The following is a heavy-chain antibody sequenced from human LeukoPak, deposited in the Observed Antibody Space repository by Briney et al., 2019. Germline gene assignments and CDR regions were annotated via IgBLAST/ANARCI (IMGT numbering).Heavy chain of an antibody. CDR2: INPNSGGT. J-gene: IGHJ4*02. CDR1: GYTFTGYF. V-gene: IGHV1-2*02. CDR3: ASAAYGDYVLGTYVPTGY. Sequence: GASVKVSCKASGYTFTGYFMHWVRQAPGQGLEWMGWINPNSGGTNYAQKFQGRVTMTRDTSISTAYMELSRLRSDDTAVYYCASAAYGDYVLGTYVPTGYWGQGTLVTASS. D-gene: IGHD4-17*01.